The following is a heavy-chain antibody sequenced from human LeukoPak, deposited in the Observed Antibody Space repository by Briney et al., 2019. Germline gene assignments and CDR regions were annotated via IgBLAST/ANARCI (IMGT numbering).Heavy chain of an antibody. V-gene: IGHV3-74*01. CDR1: GFIVSGDF. CDR2: IASDGSST. J-gene: IGHJ4*02. D-gene: IGHD4-23*01. CDR3: ARGRPHGNDY. Sequence: GGSLRLSCAASGFIVSGDFMSWVRHAPGKGLVWVSRIASDGSSTTYADSVKGRFSISRDNAKNTLYLQMNSLRVEDTAVYYCARGRPHGNDYWGQGTLVTVSS.